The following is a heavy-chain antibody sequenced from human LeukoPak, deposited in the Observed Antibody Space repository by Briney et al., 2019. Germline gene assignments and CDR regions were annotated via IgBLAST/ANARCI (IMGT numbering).Heavy chain of an antibody. CDR2: IRYDGSNK. CDR3: AKVMYYYDSSGYYSDY. CDR1: GFTFSSYG. Sequence: GGSLRLSCAASGFTFSSYGMHWVRQAPGKGLEWVAFIRYDGSNKYYADSVKGRFTISRDNSKNTPYLQMNSLRAEDTAVYYCAKVMYYYDSSGYYSDYWGQGTLVTVSS. J-gene: IGHJ4*02. V-gene: IGHV3-30*02. D-gene: IGHD3-22*01.